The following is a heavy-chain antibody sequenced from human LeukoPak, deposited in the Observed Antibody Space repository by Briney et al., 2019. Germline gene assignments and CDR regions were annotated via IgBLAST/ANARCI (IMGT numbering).Heavy chain of an antibody. CDR3: VKGRYGDYVTGDY. J-gene: IGHJ4*02. CDR1: GFTFSSYA. Sequence: QPGASLRLSCAASGFTFSSYAMSWVRQAPGKGLEWVAAFSGSGASTYYADSVKGRFTISRDNSKNTLYLQMNSLRAEDTAVYYCVKGRYGDYVTGDYWGQGTLVTVSS. V-gene: IGHV3-23*01. CDR2: FSGSGAST. D-gene: IGHD4-17*01.